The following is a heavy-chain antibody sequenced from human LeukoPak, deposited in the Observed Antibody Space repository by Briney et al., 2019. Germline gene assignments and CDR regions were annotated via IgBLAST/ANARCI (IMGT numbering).Heavy chain of an antibody. D-gene: IGHD6-6*01. CDR1: GFSFSIYR. Sequence: PGGSLRLSRAASGFSFSIYRMNWVRQAPGTGLEWVASISSNNGYIYYAESVKGRFTISRDNGENSLHLQMNSLRAEDAAVYYCARDLGTRKSIAFADWGQGTLVTVSS. J-gene: IGHJ4*02. CDR3: ARDLGTRKSIAFAD. V-gene: IGHV3-21*01. CDR2: ISSNNGYI.